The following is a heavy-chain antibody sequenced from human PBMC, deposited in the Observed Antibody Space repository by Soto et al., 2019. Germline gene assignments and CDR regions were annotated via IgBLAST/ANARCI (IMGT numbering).Heavy chain of an antibody. CDR1: GFTFSSYA. D-gene: IGHD2-15*01. V-gene: IGHV3-23*01. CDR3: ANGCGGTCYSRIHY. Sequence: EVQLLESGGGLVQPGGSLRLSCAASGFTFSSYAMSWVRQAPGKGLEWVSGIRDSGGSTYYADSVKGRFTISRDNSKNSLYLQMNRLRAEDTAVYYCANGCGGTCYSRIHYWGQGTLVTVSS. CDR2: IRDSGGST. J-gene: IGHJ4*02.